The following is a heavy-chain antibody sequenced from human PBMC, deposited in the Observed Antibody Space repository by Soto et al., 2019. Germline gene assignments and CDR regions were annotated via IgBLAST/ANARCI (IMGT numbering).Heavy chain of an antibody. CDR1: GFTFSNYA. D-gene: IGHD1-1*01. J-gene: IGHJ4*02. CDR2: ISGSGGST. CDR3: AKDPHPQPQHLLEHDY. V-gene: IGHV3-23*01. Sequence: EVQLLESGGGLVQPGGSLRLSCATSGFTFSNYAMSWVRQSPGRGLEWVSAISGSGGSTYYADSVKGRFTSSRDISKNTLYLQMNSLRAEDTAVYYCAKDPHPQPQHLLEHDYWGQGTLVTVSS.